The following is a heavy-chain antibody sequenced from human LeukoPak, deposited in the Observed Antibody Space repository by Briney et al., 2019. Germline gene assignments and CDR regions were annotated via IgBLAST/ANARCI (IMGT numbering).Heavy chain of an antibody. D-gene: IGHD3-10*01. J-gene: IGHJ6*02. CDR3: AAPNYYYGSGSSYYYGMDV. V-gene: IGHV1-69*13. CDR1: GGTFSSYA. Sequence: SVKVSCKASGGTFSSYAIGWVRQAPGQGLEWMGGIIPIFGTANYAQKFQGRVTITADESTSTAYMELSSLRSEDTAVYYCAAPNYYYGSGSSYYYGMDVWGQGTTVTVSS. CDR2: IIPIFGTA.